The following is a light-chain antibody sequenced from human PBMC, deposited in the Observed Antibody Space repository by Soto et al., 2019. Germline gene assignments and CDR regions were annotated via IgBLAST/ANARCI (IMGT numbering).Light chain of an antibody. V-gene: IGKV3-20*01. CDR3: QQYGSSPKT. CDR2: GAS. J-gene: IGKJ1*01. CDR1: QSVSSTY. Sequence: EIVFTQSPSTLSLSLGERATLSCRASQSVSSTYLAWYQQKPGQAPRLLISGASSRATGIPDRFSGSGSGTDFTLTITRLEPEDFAVYYCQQYGSSPKTFGQGIKVDIK.